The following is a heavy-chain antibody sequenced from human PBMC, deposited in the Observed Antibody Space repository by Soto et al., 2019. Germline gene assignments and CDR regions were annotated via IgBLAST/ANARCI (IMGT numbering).Heavy chain of an antibody. CDR1: GYTFTSYA. V-gene: IGHV1-18*01. Sequence: ASVKVSCKASGYTFTSYAMHWVRQAPGQRLEWMGWISAYNGNTNYAQKLQGRVTMTTDTSTSTAYVELRSLRPDDTAVYYCARDVAYGDYPSGYWGQGTLVTVSS. CDR2: ISAYNGNT. J-gene: IGHJ4*02. D-gene: IGHD4-17*01. CDR3: ARDVAYGDYPSGY.